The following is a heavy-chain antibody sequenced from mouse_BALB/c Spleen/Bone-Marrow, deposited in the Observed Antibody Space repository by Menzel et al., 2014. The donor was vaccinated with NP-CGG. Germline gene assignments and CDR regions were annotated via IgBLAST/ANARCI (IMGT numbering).Heavy chain of an antibody. J-gene: IGHJ2*01. Sequence: VQLQQSGPDLVKPSPSLSLTCTVSGYSITSGYSWRWIRRFPGSQLEWMDYIPYSGSTNYNPSLKSRITITRDTSKHQFFLQLNSVTTEDTATYFCARSPLYYGNWDYWGQGTPLTGSS. V-gene: IGHV3-1*02. CDR3: ARSPLYYGNWDY. CDR2: IPYSGST. D-gene: IGHD2-1*01. CDR1: GYSITSGYS.